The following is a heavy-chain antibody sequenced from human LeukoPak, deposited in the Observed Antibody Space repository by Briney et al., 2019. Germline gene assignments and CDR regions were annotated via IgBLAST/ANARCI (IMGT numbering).Heavy chain of an antibody. CDR1: GGSISSYY. V-gene: IGHV4-4*07. D-gene: IGHD3-22*01. J-gene: IGHJ6*02. CDR2: IYTSGST. CDR3: ARSHRPTYYYDSSGFEHHYYGMDV. Sequence: SETLSLTCTVSGGSISSYYWSWIRQPAGKGLEWIGRIYTSGSTNYNPSLKSRVTMSVDTSKNQFSLKLSSVTAADTAVYYCARSHRPTYYYDSSGFEHHYYGMDVWGQGTTVTVSS.